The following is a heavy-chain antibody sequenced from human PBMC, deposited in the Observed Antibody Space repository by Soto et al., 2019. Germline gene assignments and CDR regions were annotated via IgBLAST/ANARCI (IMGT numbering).Heavy chain of an antibody. V-gene: IGHV3-74*01. J-gene: IGHJ4*02. D-gene: IGHD3-3*01. CDR3: ARVRYDFWSGYYTY. Sequence: GGSLRLSCAASGFTFSSYWMHWVRQAPGKGLLWVSHINTDGSSTSYADSVKGRFTISRDNAKNTLYLQMNSLRAEDTAVYYCARVRYDFWSGYYTYWGQGTLVTVYS. CDR2: INTDGSST. CDR1: GFTFSSYW.